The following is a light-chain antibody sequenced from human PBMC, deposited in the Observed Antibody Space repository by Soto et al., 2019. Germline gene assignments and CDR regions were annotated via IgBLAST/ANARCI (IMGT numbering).Light chain of an antibody. CDR2: VNSDGSH. J-gene: IGLJ2*01. V-gene: IGLV4-69*01. CDR3: QTWGTGIHVV. CDR1: TGHRTYA. Sequence: QPVLTQSPSASASLGASVKLTCTLSTGHRTYAIAWHQQQPEKGPRFLMKVNSDGSHRKGDGIPDRFSGSSSGAERYLTISSLQSEDEADYYCQTWGTGIHVVFGGGTQLTV.